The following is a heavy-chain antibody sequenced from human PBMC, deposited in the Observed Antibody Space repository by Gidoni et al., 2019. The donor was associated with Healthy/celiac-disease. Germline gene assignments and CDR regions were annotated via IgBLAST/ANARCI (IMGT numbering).Heavy chain of an antibody. CDR2: IIPILGIA. V-gene: IGHV1-69*08. CDR3: ARDSPFPSTDDAFDI. D-gene: IGHD2-21*02. J-gene: IGHJ3*02. CDR1: GGTFSSYT. Sequence: QVQLVQSGAEVKKPGSSVKVSCKASGGTFSSYTISWVRQAPGQGLERMGRIIPILGIANYAQKFQGRVTITADKSTSTAYMELSSLRSEDTAVYYCARDSPFPSTDDAFDIWGQGTMVTVSS.